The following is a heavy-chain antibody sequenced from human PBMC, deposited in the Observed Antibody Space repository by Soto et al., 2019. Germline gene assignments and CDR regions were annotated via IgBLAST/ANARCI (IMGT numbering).Heavy chain of an antibody. CDR1: GFTFSSYG. J-gene: IGHJ6*02. CDR3: AKDHRYYGSGSYYNPTYYYYGMDV. V-gene: IGHV3-30*18. CDR2: ISYDGSNK. Sequence: GGSLRLSCAASGFTFSSYGMHWVRQAPGKGLEWVAVISYDGSNKYYADSVKGRFTISRDNSKNTLYLQMNSLRAEETAVYYCAKDHRYYGSGSYYNPTYYYYGMDVWGQGTTVTVSS. D-gene: IGHD3-10*01.